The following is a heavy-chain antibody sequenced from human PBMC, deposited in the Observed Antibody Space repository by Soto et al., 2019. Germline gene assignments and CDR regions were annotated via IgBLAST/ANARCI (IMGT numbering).Heavy chain of an antibody. J-gene: IGHJ3*02. CDR2: INPNSGGT. CDR1: GYTFTGYY. CDR3: ARVAYCSSTSCYDHAFDI. Sequence: GASVKVSCKASGYTFTGYYMHWVRQAPGQGLEWMGWINPNSGGTNYAQKFQGWVTMTRDTSISTAYMELSRLRSDDTAVYYCARVAYCSSTSCYDHAFDIWGQGTMVTVAS. V-gene: IGHV1-2*04. D-gene: IGHD2-2*01.